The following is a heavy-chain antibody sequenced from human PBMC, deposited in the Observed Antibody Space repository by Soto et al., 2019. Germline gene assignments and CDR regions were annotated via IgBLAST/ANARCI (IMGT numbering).Heavy chain of an antibody. CDR3: ARLPSTTADYFDY. V-gene: IGHV4-39*01. D-gene: IGHD4-17*01. J-gene: IGHJ4*02. CDR1: GGSISSSSYY. CDR2: IYYSGST. Sequence: SETLSLTCTVSGGSISSSSYYWGWIRQPPGKGLEWIGSIYYSGSTYCNPSLKSRVTISVDTSKNQFSLRLSSVTAADTAVYYCARLPSTTADYFDYWGQGTLVTVSS.